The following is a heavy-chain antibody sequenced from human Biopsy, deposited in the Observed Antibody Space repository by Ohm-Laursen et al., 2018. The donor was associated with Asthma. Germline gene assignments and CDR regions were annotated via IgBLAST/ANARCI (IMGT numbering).Heavy chain of an antibody. V-gene: IGHV1-18*01. J-gene: IGHJ6*02. Sequence: ASVKVSCKTSGYTFNSAGITWVRQAPGQGLEWMGWISVYNGNTKVAQKFQDRVTMNTDTSTSTAYMELRSLRSDDTAVYFCARAVDYSHYYGIDVWGQGTTVTVS. CDR2: ISVYNGNT. CDR3: ARAVDYSHYYGIDV. CDR1: GYTFNSAG. D-gene: IGHD3-10*01.